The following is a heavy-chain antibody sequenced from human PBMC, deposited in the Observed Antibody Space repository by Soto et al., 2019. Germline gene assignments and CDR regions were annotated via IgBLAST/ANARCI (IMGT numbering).Heavy chain of an antibody. V-gene: IGHV1-18*01. D-gene: IGHD2-2*01. Sequence: ASVKVSCKASGYTFTSYGISWVRQAPGQGLEWMGWISAYNGNTNYAQKLQGRVTMTTDTSTSTAYMELRSLRPDDTAVYYCARDEDCSSTSCYGLYYYYGMDVWGQ. CDR3: ARDEDCSSTSCYGLYYYYGMDV. CDR2: ISAYNGNT. J-gene: IGHJ6*02. CDR1: GYTFTSYG.